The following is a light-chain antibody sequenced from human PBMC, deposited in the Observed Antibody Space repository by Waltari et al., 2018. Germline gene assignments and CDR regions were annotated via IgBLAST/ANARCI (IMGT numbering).Light chain of an antibody. J-gene: IGKJ2*01. CDR2: AAS. Sequence: DIQMTQSPSSLSASVGDRVTITCRASQTINTYLHWYQQKPGKAPKILIYAASSLRSGVPSRFSGSGSGTDFTLTISSLQPEDFATYYCLQSYTTPSFGLGTKVEI. CDR1: QTINTY. V-gene: IGKV1-39*01. CDR3: LQSYTTPS.